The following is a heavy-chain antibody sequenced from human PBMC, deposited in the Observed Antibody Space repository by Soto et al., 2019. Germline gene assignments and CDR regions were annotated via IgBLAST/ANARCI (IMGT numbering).Heavy chain of an antibody. D-gene: IGHD6-13*01. CDR2: IWYDGSNK. J-gene: IGHJ4*02. Sequence: GGSLRLSCAASGFTFSSYGMHWVRQAPGKGLEWVAVIWYDGSNKYYADSVKGRFTISRDNSKNTLYLQMNSLRAEDTAVYYCARDGAAAGNVFDYWGQGTLVTVSS. V-gene: IGHV3-33*01. CDR3: ARDGAAAGNVFDY. CDR1: GFTFSSYG.